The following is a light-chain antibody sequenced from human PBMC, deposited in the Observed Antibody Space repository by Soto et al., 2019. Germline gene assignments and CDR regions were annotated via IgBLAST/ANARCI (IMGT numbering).Light chain of an antibody. V-gene: IGLV2-14*03. CDR2: DVS. Sequence: QSVLTQPASVSGSPGQSITISCTGTSSDVVGYNYVSWYQQHPGKAPKLMIYDVSDRPSGVSNRFSASKSGNTASLTISGLQAEDEADYYCWSYTRSRTPWVFGTGSKVTVL. J-gene: IGLJ1*01. CDR1: SSDVVGYNY. CDR3: WSYTRSRTPWV.